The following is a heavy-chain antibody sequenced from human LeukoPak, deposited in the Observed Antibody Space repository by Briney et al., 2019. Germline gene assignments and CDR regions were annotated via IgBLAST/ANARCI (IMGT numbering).Heavy chain of an antibody. V-gene: IGHV3-21*01. CDR3: AREGELSDNILDY. CDR1: GFTFSRYW. J-gene: IGHJ4*02. Sequence: GGSLRLSCAASGFTFSRYWMSWVRQAPGKGLEWVSSISSSSSYIYYADSVKGRFTISRDNAKNSLYLQMNSLRAEDTAVYYCAREGELSDNILDYWGQGTLVTVSS. D-gene: IGHD3-16*02. CDR2: ISSSSSYI.